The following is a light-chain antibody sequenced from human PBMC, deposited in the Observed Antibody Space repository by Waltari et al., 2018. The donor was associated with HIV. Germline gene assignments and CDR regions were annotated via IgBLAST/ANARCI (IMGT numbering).Light chain of an antibody. J-gene: IGKJ4*01. CDR3: QQYHSAPLT. CDR1: QSISSN. CDR2: GAS. Sequence: EIVMTQSPATLSVSPGERATLSCRASQSISSNLAWYQQRPGQAPRLLISGASTRATGIPARFSGSGSGTEFTLSISSLQPEDVATYYCQQYHSAPLTFGGGTKVEIK. V-gene: IGKV3-15*01.